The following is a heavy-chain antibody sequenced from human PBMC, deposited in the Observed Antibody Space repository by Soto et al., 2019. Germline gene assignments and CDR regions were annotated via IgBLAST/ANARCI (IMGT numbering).Heavy chain of an antibody. Sequence: EVQLQETVGGLVHPGGYLRLSCAASGITIRNYPMSWVRQAPGKGLDWVSGISGSGDRTYYADSAKGRFTISKDFSKNALSLQLDSLRVEDTAVYFCVKDDGGNPSTEPHWGQGTLVTVSS. CDR3: VKDDGGNPSTEPH. J-gene: IGHJ4*02. D-gene: IGHD2-15*01. CDR1: GITIRNYP. CDR2: ISGSGDRT. V-gene: IGHV3-23*01.